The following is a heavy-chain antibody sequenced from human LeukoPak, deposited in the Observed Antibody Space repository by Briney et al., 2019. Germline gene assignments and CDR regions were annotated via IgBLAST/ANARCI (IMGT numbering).Heavy chain of an antibody. CDR1: GGSISRYS. J-gene: IGHJ4*02. CDR2: IYRSGST. CDR3: ARGSASGVTTSFDN. V-gene: IGHV4-59*12. D-gene: IGHD4-17*01. Sequence: SETLSPTCTVSGGSISRYSKSWIRQPPGQGLEWIGYIYRSGSTYSKSSLRSRVTISVDRSKNQFSLKLNSVTAAATAVYYCARGSASGVTTSFDNWGQGTLVTVSS.